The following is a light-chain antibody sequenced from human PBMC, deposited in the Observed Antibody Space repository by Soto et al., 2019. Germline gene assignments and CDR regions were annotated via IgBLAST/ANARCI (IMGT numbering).Light chain of an antibody. CDR1: QSISSW. J-gene: IGKJ1*01. Sequence: DIQMTQSPSTLSASIGDSVNITCRASQSISSWLAWYQQKPGKAPKLLIYKASSLESGVPSRFSGSGSGTEFTLTISSLQPDDVATYYCQQYNSYSKTFGQGNKVEIK. CDR3: QQYNSYSKT. V-gene: IGKV1-5*03. CDR2: KAS.